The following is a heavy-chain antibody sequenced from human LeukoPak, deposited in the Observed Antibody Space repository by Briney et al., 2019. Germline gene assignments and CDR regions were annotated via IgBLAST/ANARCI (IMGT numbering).Heavy chain of an antibody. CDR3: ASKWLGLNY. J-gene: IGHJ4*02. D-gene: IGHD6-19*01. CDR2: IYHSGST. CDR1: GGSISSSNW. V-gene: IGHV4-4*02. Sequence: SETLSLTCAVSGGSISSSNWWSWVRQPPGKGLEWIGEIYHSGSTNYIPSLKSRVTISVDKSKNQFPLRLSSVTAADTAVYYCASKWLGLNYWGQGTLVTVSS.